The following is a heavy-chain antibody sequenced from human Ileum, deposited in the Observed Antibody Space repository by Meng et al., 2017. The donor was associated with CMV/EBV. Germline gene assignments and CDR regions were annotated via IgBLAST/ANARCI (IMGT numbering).Heavy chain of an antibody. CDR1: GFTFSNYG. V-gene: IGHV3-30*02. J-gene: IGHJ6*02. CDR3: AKGGSGSYRTYGMDV. Sequence: GESLKISCAASGFTFSNYGMHWVRQAPGKGLEWVAFIRFDGSYKYYADSVKGRFTISRDNSKNTLYLQMNSLRAEDTAVYYCAKGGSGSYRTYGMDVWGQGTTVTVSS. D-gene: IGHD1-26*01. CDR2: IRFDGSYK.